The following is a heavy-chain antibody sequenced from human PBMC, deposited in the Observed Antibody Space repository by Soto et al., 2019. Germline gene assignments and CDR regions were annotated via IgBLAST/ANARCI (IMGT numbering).Heavy chain of an antibody. J-gene: IGHJ4*02. CDR1: GGSISSSSYY. CDR2: LDYSGST. V-gene: IGHV4-39*01. D-gene: IGHD3-9*01. CDR3: ARQPRILTGYSVHVDY. Sequence: QLQLQESGPGLVKPSENLSLTCTVSGGSISSSSYYWGWIRQHPGKGLEWIGSLDYSGSTYYNPSLKSRVTISVDTSKNQFSLKLSYVTAADTAVYYCARQPRILTGYSVHVDYGGQGTLVTVSS.